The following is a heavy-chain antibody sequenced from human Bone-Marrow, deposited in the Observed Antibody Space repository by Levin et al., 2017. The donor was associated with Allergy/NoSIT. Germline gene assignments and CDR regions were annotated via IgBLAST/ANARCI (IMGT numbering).Heavy chain of an antibody. CDR1: GYSISSGYY. Sequence: SQTLSLTCAVSGYSISSGYYWGWIRQPPGKGLEWIGSIYHSGSTYYNPSLKSRVTISVDTSKNQFSLKLSSVTAADTAVYYCARDYNWNDPAFDIWGQGTMVTVSS. CDR2: IYHSGST. J-gene: IGHJ3*02. D-gene: IGHD1-20*01. CDR3: ARDYNWNDPAFDI. V-gene: IGHV4-38-2*02.